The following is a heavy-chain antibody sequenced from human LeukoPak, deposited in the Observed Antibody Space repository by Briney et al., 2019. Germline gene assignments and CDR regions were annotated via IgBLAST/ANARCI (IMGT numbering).Heavy chain of an antibody. CDR2: ISGSGGST. J-gene: IGHJ4*02. Sequence: PGGSLRLSCAASEFTFSSYAMSWVRQAPGKGLEWVSAISGSGGSTYYADSVKGRFTISRDNSKNTLYLQMNSLKTEDTAVYYCTTYSGYCSSTSCYYFDYWGQGTLVTVSS. CDR1: EFTFSSYA. D-gene: IGHD2-2*01. V-gene: IGHV3-23*01. CDR3: TTYSGYCSSTSCYYFDY.